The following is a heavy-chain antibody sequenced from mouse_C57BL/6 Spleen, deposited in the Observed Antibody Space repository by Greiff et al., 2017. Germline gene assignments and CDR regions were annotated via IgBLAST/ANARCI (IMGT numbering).Heavy chain of an antibody. D-gene: IGHD1-1*01. J-gene: IGHJ3*01. Sequence: VQLQQSGAELVRPGASVTLSCKASGYTFTDYEMHWVKQTPVHGLAWIGAIDPETGGTAYNQKFKGKAILTADKSSSTAYMELRSLTSEDSAGDYCTQITTVVAPNVAYWGQGTLVTVSA. CDR1: GYTFTDYE. CDR2: IDPETGGT. CDR3: TQITTVVAPNVAY. V-gene: IGHV1-15*01.